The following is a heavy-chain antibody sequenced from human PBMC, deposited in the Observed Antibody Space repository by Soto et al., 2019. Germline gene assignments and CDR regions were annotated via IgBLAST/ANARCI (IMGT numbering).Heavy chain of an antibody. CDR2: IYYSGTT. Sequence: PSETLSLTCTVSGCSITNYYWSWIRQPPGKGLEWIGYIYYSGTTNYNPSLKSRVTISVDTSKNQFSLKLSSVTAADTAVYYCARAPDSGYDPFDYWGQGTLVTVSS. D-gene: IGHD5-12*01. V-gene: IGHV4-59*08. CDR1: GCSITNYY. CDR3: ARAPDSGYDPFDY. J-gene: IGHJ4*02.